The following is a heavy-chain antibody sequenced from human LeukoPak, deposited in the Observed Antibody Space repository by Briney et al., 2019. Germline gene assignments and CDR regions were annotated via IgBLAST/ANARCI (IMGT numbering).Heavy chain of an antibody. V-gene: IGHV4-59*08. CDR2: IYYSGST. D-gene: IGHD4-17*01. CDR1: GGSITSYY. Sequence: SETLSLTCSVSGGSITSYYWSWIRQPPGKGLEWIGYIYYSGSTNYSPSLKSRVTVSVDTSKNQFPLKLRSVTAADTAVYYCARLGGLRCDAFDIWGQGTMVTVSS. CDR3: ARLGGLRCDAFDI. J-gene: IGHJ3*02.